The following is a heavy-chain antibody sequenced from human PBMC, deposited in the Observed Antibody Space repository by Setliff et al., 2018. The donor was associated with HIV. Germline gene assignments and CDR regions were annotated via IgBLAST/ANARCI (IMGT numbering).Heavy chain of an antibody. CDR3: ASHLKLAATGTFDY. Sequence: EASVKVSCKASGGSISISVISWVRQAPGQGLEWMGGILGTPKYAQKFQGRVAITADESTSTAYMELSNLRSEDTAVYYCASHLKLAATGTFDYWGQGTLVTVSS. CDR2: ILGTP. D-gene: IGHD6-13*01. J-gene: IGHJ4*02. CDR1: GGSISISV. V-gene: IGHV1-69*13.